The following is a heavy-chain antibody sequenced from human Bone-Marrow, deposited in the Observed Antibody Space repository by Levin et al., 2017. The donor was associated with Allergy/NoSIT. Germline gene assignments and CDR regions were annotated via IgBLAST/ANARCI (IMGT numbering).Heavy chain of an antibody. CDR2: ISWDGAGV. D-gene: IGHD6-19*01. CDR3: AKARGIAVAGTEFGIDY. CDR1: GFTFDDYA. J-gene: IGHJ4*02. Sequence: GGSLRLSCAASGFTFDDYAMHWVRHGPGKGLEWVSGISWDGAGVGYMDSVKGRFTISRDNANNFVYLEMNSLRPDDTAFYYCAKARGIAVAGTEFGIDYWGQGTLVTVSS. V-gene: IGHV3-9*01.